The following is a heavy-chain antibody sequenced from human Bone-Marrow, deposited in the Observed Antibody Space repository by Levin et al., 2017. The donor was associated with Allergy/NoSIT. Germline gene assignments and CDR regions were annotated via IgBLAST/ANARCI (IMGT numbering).Heavy chain of an antibody. D-gene: IGHD3-9*01. CDR1: GFTFSSYG. Sequence: GGSLRLSCAASGFTFSSYGMHWVRQAPGKGLEWVAVIWYDGSNKYYADSVKGRFTISRDNSKNTLYLQMNSLRAEDTAVYYCARGYDILTGPRKGYFDYWGQGTLVTVSS. CDR3: ARGYDILTGPRKGYFDY. CDR2: IWYDGSNK. V-gene: IGHV3-33*01. J-gene: IGHJ4*02.